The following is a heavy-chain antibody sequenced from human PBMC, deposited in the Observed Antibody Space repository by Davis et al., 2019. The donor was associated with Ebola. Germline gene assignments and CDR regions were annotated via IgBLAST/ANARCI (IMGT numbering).Heavy chain of an antibody. D-gene: IGHD3-16*01. CDR3: ARDDPYDYIWGSYAGSGMDV. CDR1: GYTFTSYY. V-gene: IGHV1-46*01. Sequence: ASVKVSCKASGYTFTSYYMHWVRQAPGQGLEWMGIINPSGGSTSYAQKFQGRVTMTRDTSTSTVHMELSSLRSEDTAVYYCARDDPYDYIWGSYAGSGMDVWGQGTTVTVSS. J-gene: IGHJ6*02. CDR2: INPSGGST.